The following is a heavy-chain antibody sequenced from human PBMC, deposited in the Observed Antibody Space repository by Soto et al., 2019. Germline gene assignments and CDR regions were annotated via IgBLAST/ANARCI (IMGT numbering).Heavy chain of an antibody. V-gene: IGHV1-2*02. J-gene: IGHJ4*02. Sequence: ASVKFSCKAAGYTFTGYYMHWVRQAPGQGLEWMGWINPNSGGTNYAQKFQGRVTMTRDTSISTAYMELSRLRSDDTAVYYCARPLRGWYVFDYWGQGTLVTGSS. CDR2: INPNSGGT. D-gene: IGHD6-19*01. CDR1: GYTFTGYY. CDR3: ARPLRGWYVFDY.